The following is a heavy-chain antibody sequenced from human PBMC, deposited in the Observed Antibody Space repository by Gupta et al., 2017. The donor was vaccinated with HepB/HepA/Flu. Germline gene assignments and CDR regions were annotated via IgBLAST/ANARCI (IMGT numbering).Heavy chain of an antibody. CDR2: ISGSGGST. D-gene: IGHD6-13*01. Sequence: EVQLLESGGGLVQPGGSLRLSCAASGFTFSNYAMNWVRQAPGKGLEWVSAISGSGGSTYYADSVKGRFTISRDNSKNTLYLQMNSLGAEDTAVYYCAKDLLIAAGYGMDIWGQGTTVTVSS. CDR1: GFTFSNYA. J-gene: IGHJ6*02. CDR3: AKDLLIAAGYGMDI. V-gene: IGHV3-23*01.